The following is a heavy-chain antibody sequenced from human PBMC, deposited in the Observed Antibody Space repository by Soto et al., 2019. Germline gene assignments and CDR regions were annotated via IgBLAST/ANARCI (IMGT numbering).Heavy chain of an antibody. D-gene: IGHD3-22*01. J-gene: IGHJ6*02. CDR1: GGTFNSYA. Sequence: QVQLVQSGAEVKKPESSVRVSCKASGGTFNSYAITWVRQVPGQGLEWMGGTIPMFGTTNYAEKFQGRVTISADESTNTADMELSSLRSEDTAVYYCTRCGIRYHSIGYYLGIDGMDVWGQGTTVIVSS. V-gene: IGHV1-69*12. CDR2: TIPMFGTT. CDR3: TRCGIRYHSIGYYLGIDGMDV.